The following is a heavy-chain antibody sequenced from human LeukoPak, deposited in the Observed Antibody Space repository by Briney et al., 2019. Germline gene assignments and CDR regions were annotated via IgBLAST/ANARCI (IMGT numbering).Heavy chain of an antibody. CDR1: GGSIGWDY. CDR3: AREEYFQDSNGYSYYFHS. V-gene: IGHV4-4*07. D-gene: IGHD3-22*01. CDR2: IYKSGST. J-gene: IGHJ4*02. Sequence: PSETLSLTCTVSGGSIGWDYWSWIRQSAGKGLEWIGRIYKSGSTNYNPSFRSRVTMSVDTSKNQFSLNVTSVTAADTAVYYCAREEYFQDSNGYSYYFHSWGQGTLVTVSS.